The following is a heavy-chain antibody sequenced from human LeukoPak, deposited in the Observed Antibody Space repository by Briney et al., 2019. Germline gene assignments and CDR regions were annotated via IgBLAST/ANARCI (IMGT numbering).Heavy chain of an antibody. CDR1: GFTFSSYD. D-gene: IGHD2-8*01. CDR2: ISGSGGST. J-gene: IGHJ6*03. V-gene: IGHV3-23*01. CDR3: AKGVYADNYYSYYMDV. Sequence: GGSLRLSCAASGFTFSSYDMSWVRQAPGKGLELVSGISGSGGSTYYADSVKGRFTISRDNSKNTLYLQMSSLTAEDTAVYYCAKGVYADNYYSYYMDVWGKGTTVTVSS.